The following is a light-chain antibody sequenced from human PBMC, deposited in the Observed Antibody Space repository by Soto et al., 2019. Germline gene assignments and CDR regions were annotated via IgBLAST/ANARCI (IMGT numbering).Light chain of an antibody. CDR1: QSVSNNY. V-gene: IGKV3D-20*02. Sequence: EIVLTQSPGTLSLSPAERATLSCRASQSVSNNYLAWYQQKPGQAPRLLIYGASNRATGIPVRFSGSGSGADFTLTISSLEPEDFAVYYCQQRSNLPWTFGQGTKVDIK. J-gene: IGKJ1*01. CDR3: QQRSNLPWT. CDR2: GAS.